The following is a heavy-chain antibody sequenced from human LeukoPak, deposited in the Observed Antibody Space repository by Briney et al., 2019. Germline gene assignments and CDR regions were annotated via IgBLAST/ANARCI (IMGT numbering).Heavy chain of an antibody. CDR2: ISGSGGST. CDR3: AKDRLGYYYGSGSYPAFDY. CDR1: GFTFNSYA. J-gene: IGHJ4*02. V-gene: IGHV3-23*01. Sequence: GGSQRLSCAASGFTFNSYAMSWVRQAPGKGLEWVSAISGSGGSTYYADSVKGRFTISRDNSKNTLYLQMNSLRAEDTAVYYCAKDRLGYYYGSGSYPAFDYWGQGTLVTVSS. D-gene: IGHD3-10*01.